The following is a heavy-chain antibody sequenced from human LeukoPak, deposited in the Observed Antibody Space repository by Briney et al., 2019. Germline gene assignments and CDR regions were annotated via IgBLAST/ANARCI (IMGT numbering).Heavy chain of an antibody. CDR2: ISYDGSNK. J-gene: IGHJ4*02. CDR3: ARGGDGAMVRGVNTITYFDY. V-gene: IGHV3-30*04. CDR1: GFTFSSYA. Sequence: PGGSLRLSCAASGFTFSSYAMHWVRQAPGKGLEWVAVISYDGSNKYYADSVKGRFTISRDNSKNTLYLQMNSLRAEDTAVYYCARGGDGAMVRGVNTITYFDYWGQGTLVTVSS. D-gene: IGHD3-10*01.